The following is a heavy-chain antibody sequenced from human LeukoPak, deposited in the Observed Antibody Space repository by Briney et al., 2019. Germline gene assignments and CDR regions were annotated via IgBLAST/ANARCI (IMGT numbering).Heavy chain of an antibody. Sequence: ASVKLSCKASGGTFSSHAISWVRQAPGQGLEWVGGIIPIFGTTNYAQTFQGRVTITTDESTSTGYMELRRLRSDDTAVYYCARGDSGYDYGFDNWGQGTLVTVSS. CDR1: GGTFSSHA. J-gene: IGHJ4*02. CDR3: ARGDSGYDYGFDN. D-gene: IGHD5-12*01. V-gene: IGHV1-69*05. CDR2: IIPIFGTT.